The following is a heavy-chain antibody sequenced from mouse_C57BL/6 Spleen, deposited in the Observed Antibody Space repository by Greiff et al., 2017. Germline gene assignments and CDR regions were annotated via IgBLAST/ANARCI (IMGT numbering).Heavy chain of an antibody. CDR3: ARTYGSSPWFAY. CDR2: IDPEDGET. Sequence: EVKLMESGAELVKPGASVTLSCTASGFYIKDYYLHWVKQRTEQGLEWIGRIDPEDGETKYAPQFQGKATITADTSSNTAYLQISSLTSEDTAVYYCARTYGSSPWFAYWGQGTLVTVSA. V-gene: IGHV14-2*01. J-gene: IGHJ3*01. CDR1: GFYIKDYY. D-gene: IGHD1-1*01.